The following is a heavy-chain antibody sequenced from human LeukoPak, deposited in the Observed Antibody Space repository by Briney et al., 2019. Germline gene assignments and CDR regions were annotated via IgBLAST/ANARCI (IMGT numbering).Heavy chain of an antibody. Sequence: PSETLSLTCTVSGYSISSGCYWGWIRQPPGKGLAWIGSIYYSGSTYYNPSLKSRVTISVDTSKNQFSLKLSSVTAADTAVYYCARDGCIVGEGFDPWGQGTLVTVSS. CDR2: IYYSGST. CDR3: ARDGCIVGEGFDP. D-gene: IGHD3-22*01. CDR1: GYSISSGCY. V-gene: IGHV4-38-2*02. J-gene: IGHJ5*02.